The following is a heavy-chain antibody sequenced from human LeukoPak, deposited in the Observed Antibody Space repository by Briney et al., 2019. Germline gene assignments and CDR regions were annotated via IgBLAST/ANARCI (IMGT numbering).Heavy chain of an antibody. J-gene: IGHJ6*02. CDR1: GFTFSSYA. CDR3: AKRFEACSSTSCYTFSYYYYGMDV. V-gene: IGHV3-23*01. D-gene: IGHD2-2*02. Sequence: PGGSLRLSCAASGFTFSSYAMSWVRQAPGKGLEWVSAISGSGGSTYYADSVKGRFTISRDNSKNTLYLQMNSLRAEDTAVYYCAKRFEACSSTSCYTFSYYYYGMDVWGQGTTVTVSS. CDR2: ISGSGGST.